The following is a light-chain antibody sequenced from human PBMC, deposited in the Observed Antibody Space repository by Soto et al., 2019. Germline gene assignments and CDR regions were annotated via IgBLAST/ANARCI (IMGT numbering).Light chain of an antibody. V-gene: IGLV2-14*03. CDR3: SSYTSSNTYV. CDR2: DVS. Sequence: QSALTQPASVSGPPGQSITIFCTGTSSDVGGYNYVSWYQQHPGSAPKLMIYDVSSRPSGVSDRFSGSKSGNTASLTISGLQAEDEADYYCSSYTSSNTYVFGTGTKVTVL. CDR1: SSDVGGYNY. J-gene: IGLJ1*01.